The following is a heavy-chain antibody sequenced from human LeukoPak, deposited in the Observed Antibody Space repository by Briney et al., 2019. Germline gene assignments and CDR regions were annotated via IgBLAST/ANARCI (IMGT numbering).Heavy chain of an antibody. V-gene: IGHV3-48*03. CDR3: ATQGDGYTAFFDY. CDR2: ISSSGATK. CDR1: GFTFSSYE. D-gene: IGHD5-24*01. J-gene: IGHJ4*02. Sequence: GGSLRLSCAASGFTFSSYEMNWVRQAPGNGLECISYISSSGATKYYTDSVKGRFTISRDNAKNSLYLQMNSLRAEDTALYSCATQGDGYTAFFDYWGQGTLVTVSS.